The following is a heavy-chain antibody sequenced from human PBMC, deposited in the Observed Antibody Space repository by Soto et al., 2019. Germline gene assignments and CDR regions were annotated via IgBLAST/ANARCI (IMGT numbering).Heavy chain of an antibody. J-gene: IGHJ6*02. V-gene: IGHV1-69*01. CDR1: GGTFSSYA. CDR2: IIPIFGTA. CDR3: ARGLSSSLAYYYYGMDV. D-gene: IGHD6-6*01. Sequence: QVQLVQSGAEVKKPGSSVKVSCKASGGTFSSYAISWVRQAPGQGLEWMGGIIPIFGTANYAQKFQGRVKITADESTSTAYMELSSLRSEDTVVYYCARGLSSSLAYYYYGMDVWGQGTTVTVSS.